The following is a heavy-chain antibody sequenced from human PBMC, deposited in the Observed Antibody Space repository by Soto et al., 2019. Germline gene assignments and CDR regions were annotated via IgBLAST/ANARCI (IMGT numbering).Heavy chain of an antibody. CDR1: GFTFSSYG. CDR3: AKVAGSAMVRGVLDY. V-gene: IGHV3-30*18. CDR2: ISYDGSNK. D-gene: IGHD3-10*01. Sequence: PGGSLRLSCAASGFTFSSYGMHWVRQAPGKGLEWVAVISYDGSNKHYADSVKGRFTISRDNSKNTLYLQMNSLRAEDTAVYYCAKVAGSAMVRGVLDYWGQGTLVTVSS. J-gene: IGHJ4*02.